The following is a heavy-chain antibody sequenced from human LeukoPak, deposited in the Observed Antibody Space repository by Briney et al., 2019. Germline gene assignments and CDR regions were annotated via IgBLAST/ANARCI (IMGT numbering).Heavy chain of an antibody. V-gene: IGHV3-23*01. CDR3: AKTGSFVVVLISTLGGAFDN. D-gene: IGHD4/OR15-4a*01. J-gene: IGHJ3*02. Sequence: GGSLRLSCAASGFTFNSYAMSWVRQAPGKGLEWVSVISGSGGSTYYADSVKGRFTISRDNSRNTLYLQMNSLRAEDTATYYCAKTGSFVVVLISTLGGAFDNWGQGTMVTVSS. CDR2: ISGSGGST. CDR1: GFTFNSYA.